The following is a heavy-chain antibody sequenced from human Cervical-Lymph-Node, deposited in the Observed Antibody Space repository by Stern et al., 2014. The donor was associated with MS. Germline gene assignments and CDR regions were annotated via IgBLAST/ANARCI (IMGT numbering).Heavy chain of an antibody. CDR3: ARDEGADY. CDR2: INPSAGNT. CDR1: GYSFTSYF. J-gene: IGHJ4*02. V-gene: IGHV1-46*01. Sequence: QLVQSGAEMKKPGASVKVSCMASGYSFTSYFIIWVRQAPGQGLEWMGIINPSAGNTNYAQKFQARVVMTSDTSTGTVYLELSSLRSEDTAVYYCARDEGADYWGQGTLVTVSS.